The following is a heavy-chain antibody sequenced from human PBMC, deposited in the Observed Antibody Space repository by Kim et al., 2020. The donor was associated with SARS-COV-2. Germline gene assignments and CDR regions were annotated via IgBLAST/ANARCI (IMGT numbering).Heavy chain of an antibody. D-gene: IGHD4-4*01. CDR1: GFTVSSYE. J-gene: IGHJ4*02. V-gene: IGHV3-48*03. CDR2: IIGSGTTI. CDR3: ARGRNYSPFDY. Sequence: GGSLRLSCAASGFTVSSYEMNWVRQAPGKGLEWVSDIIGSGTTIYYADTVRGRFTISRDNDKNSLYLQMNSLRAEDTAVYYCARGRNYSPFDYWGQGTLVTVSS.